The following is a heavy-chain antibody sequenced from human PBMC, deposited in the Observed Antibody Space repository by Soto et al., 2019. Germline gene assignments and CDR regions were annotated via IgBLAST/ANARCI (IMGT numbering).Heavy chain of an antibody. D-gene: IGHD1-7*01. CDR3: ARDTVRNYPRYYDGMDV. Sequence: LSCAGSGCTFSSYWMSWVRHAPGKGLEWVANIKQDGSEKYYVDSVKGRFTISRDNAKNSLYLQMNSLRAEDTAVYYCARDTVRNYPRYYDGMDVWGQGTTVTVSS. CDR2: IKQDGSEK. CDR1: GCTFSSYW. V-gene: IGHV3-7*01. J-gene: IGHJ6*02.